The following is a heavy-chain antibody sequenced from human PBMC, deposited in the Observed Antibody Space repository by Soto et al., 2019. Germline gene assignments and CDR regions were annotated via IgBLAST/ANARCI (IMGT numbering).Heavy chain of an antibody. D-gene: IGHD3-10*01. J-gene: IGHJ5*02. CDR3: ARSMVRANLRNNWFDP. V-gene: IGHV4-61*01. Sequence: XXTLSLPFTVSGGSVSSSSYYWGFVRQPPGKGLEWIGYIYYSGSTNYNPSLKSRVTISVDTSKNQFSLKLSSVTAADTAVYYCARSMVRANLRNNWFDPWGQGTLVTVSS. CDR1: GGSVSSSSYY. CDR2: IYYSGST.